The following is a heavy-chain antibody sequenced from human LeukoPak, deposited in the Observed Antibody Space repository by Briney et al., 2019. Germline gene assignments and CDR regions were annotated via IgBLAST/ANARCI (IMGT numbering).Heavy chain of an antibody. CDR1: GGSVTNNNYY. CDR2: IHYRGII. CDR3: ASGYAEVLLVAEYFEP. Sequence: PSETLSLTCTVSGGSVTNNNYYWGWVRQPPGKRLEWIGTIHYRGIIYQKTSLKSRVTISVDTSKNQFSLKLSSVTAAETAVYYCASGYAEVLLVAEYFEPWGQGTLVTVSS. D-gene: IGHD2-2*01. J-gene: IGHJ1*01. V-gene: IGHV4-39*01.